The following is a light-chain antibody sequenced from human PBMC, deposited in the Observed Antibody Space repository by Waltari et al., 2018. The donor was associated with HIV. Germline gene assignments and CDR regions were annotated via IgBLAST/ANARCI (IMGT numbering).Light chain of an antibody. J-gene: IGLJ3*02. Sequence: QSVMPHPVPASGTRGQRVTISCLRRRSNLVRNTVTCSQQVPGTSPKVLIYYNDQRSSGVPDRFSGSKSGASASLAISGLQSEDEADYYCAVWDDTLSGHWVFGGGTKLTVL. V-gene: IGLV1-44*01. CDR3: AVWDDTLSGHWV. CDR2: YND. CDR1: RSNLVRNT.